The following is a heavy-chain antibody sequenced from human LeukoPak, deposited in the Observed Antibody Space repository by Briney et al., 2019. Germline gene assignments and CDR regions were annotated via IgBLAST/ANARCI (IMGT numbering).Heavy chain of an antibody. CDR1: GYSISNGYY. V-gene: IGHV4-38-2*02. Sequence: PPETLSLTCTVSGYSISNGYYWGWIRQPPGKGLEWVGSIYHRGSTYYNPSLRSRVTISLGRSKKKFSLKLTSVTAADTAVYFCARGAEYYAIWRGYAGYSDYWGQGISVTVSS. D-gene: IGHD3-3*01. CDR3: ARGAEYYAIWRGYAGYSDY. CDR2: IYHRGST. J-gene: IGHJ4*02.